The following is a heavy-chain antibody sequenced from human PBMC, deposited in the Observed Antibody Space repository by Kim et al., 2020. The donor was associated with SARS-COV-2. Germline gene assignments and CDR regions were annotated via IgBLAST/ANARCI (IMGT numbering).Heavy chain of an antibody. V-gene: IGHV3-21*01. CDR3: ARQTGYCSGGSCYGMDV. J-gene: IGHJ6*02. D-gene: IGHD2-15*01. CDR1: GFTFSSYS. CDR2: ISSSSSYI. Sequence: GGSLRLSCAASGFTFSSYSMNWVRQAPGKGLEWVSSISSSSSYIYYADSVKGRFTISRDNAKNSLYLQMNSLRAEDTAVYYCARQTGYCSGGSCYGMDVWVQGTTVTVSS.